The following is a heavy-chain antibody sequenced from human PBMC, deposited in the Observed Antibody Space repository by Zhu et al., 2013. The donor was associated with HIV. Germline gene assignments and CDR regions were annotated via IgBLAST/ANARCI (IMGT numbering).Heavy chain of an antibody. Sequence: QVQLVRSGAEVKKPGSSVKVSCKASGGTFSGYAISWVRQAPGQGLEWMGGIIPIFGTANYAQKFQGRVTITADESTSITYMELSSLRSEDTAVYYCAVLWCNSISCYRYSSSWYSDYWGQGTLVTVSS. CDR2: IIPIFGTA. D-gene: IGHD6-13*01. V-gene: IGHV1-69*01. J-gene: IGHJ4*02. CDR3: AVLWCNSISCYRYSSSWYSDY. CDR1: GGTFSGYA.